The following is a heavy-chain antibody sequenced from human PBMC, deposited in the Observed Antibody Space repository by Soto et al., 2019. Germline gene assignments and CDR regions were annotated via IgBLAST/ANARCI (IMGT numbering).Heavy chain of an antibody. CDR1: GFTFNNYD. V-gene: IGHV3-13*01. Sequence: GSLGLSCPASGFTFNNYDMHWVRQATGKGLEWLSGIGAAGDTYYPGAVNGRFTISRDNARNSLYLQMNSLSAADTAVYYCVRGVMGPGDYYYGMDVWGQGTKVTVSS. D-gene: IGHD2-8*01. CDR2: IGAAGDT. CDR3: VRGVMGPGDYYYGMDV. J-gene: IGHJ6*02.